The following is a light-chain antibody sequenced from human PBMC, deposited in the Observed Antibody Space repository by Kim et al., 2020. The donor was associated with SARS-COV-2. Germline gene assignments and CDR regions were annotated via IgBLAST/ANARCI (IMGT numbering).Light chain of an antibody. CDR1: SLRAYD. Sequence: ALGQTVRITCQGDSLRAYDASWYQQKPGQATVLLIYGKNNRPSGIPDRFAGSSSGNTASLTVTGAQAVDEADYYCNSRDKSGDHVVFGGGTKLIVL. J-gene: IGLJ2*01. CDR2: GKN. V-gene: IGLV3-19*01. CDR3: NSRDKSGDHVV.